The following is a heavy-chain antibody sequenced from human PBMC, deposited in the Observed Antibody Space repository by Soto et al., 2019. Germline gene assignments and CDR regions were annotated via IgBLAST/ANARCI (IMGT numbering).Heavy chain of an antibody. J-gene: IGHJ4*02. CDR2: IYYSGST. V-gene: IGHV4-31*03. CDR1: GGSISSGGYY. CDR3: ARFDYDDFDY. Sequence: SETLSLTCTVSGGSISSGGYYWSWIRQHPGKGLEWIGYIYYSGSTYYNPSLKSRVTISVDTSKNQFSLKLSSVTAADTAVYYCARFDYDDFDYWGQGTLVTVSS. D-gene: IGHD4-17*01.